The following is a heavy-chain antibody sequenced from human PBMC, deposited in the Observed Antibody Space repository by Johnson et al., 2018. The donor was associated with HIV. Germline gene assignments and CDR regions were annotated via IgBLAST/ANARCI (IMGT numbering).Heavy chain of an antibody. Sequence: VLLVESGGGLVQPGGSLRLSCAASGFTFSSYAMSWVRQAPGKGLEWVSAISGSGGSTYYADSVKGRFTISRDNSKNTLYLQMNSLRAEDTAVDYCAKDLRMTSFGVVPPHDAFDIWGQGTMVTVSS. J-gene: IGHJ3*02. V-gene: IGHV3-23*04. CDR3: AKDLRMTSFGVVPPHDAFDI. D-gene: IGHD3-3*01. CDR2: ISGSGGST. CDR1: GFTFSSYA.